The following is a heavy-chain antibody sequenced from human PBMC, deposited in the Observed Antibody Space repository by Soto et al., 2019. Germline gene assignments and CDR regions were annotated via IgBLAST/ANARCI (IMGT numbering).Heavy chain of an antibody. V-gene: IGHV3-7*01. D-gene: IGHD6-13*01. Sequence: EVQLVESGGGLVQPGGSLRLSCAASGFTFSSYWMSWVRQAPGKGLEWVANIKQDGSEKYYVDSVKGRFTISRDNAKNSRYLQMNIPRAEDTAVYYCAREKQLATGSHSYYYCMGVWGKETTVTVS. CDR3: AREKQLATGSHSYYYCMGV. CDR2: IKQDGSEK. CDR1: GFTFSSYW. J-gene: IGHJ6*03.